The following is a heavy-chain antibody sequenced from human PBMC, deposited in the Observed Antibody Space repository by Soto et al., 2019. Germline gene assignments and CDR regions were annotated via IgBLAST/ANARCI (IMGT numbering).Heavy chain of an antibody. D-gene: IGHD2-2*02. CDR1: NGSINSDKYY. J-gene: IGHJ4*02. CDR3: VRPPPGQAPLYPPRLDF. V-gene: IGHV4-39*01. Sequence: SETLSLTCTVSNGSINSDKYYWGWVRQPPGRGLEWIAGLYHTGSNFYNPSLKNRVSISVDTSKSQFSLKVYSVTAADTAVYYCVRPPPGQAPLYPPRLDFWGQGVKVTVSS. CDR2: LYHTGSN.